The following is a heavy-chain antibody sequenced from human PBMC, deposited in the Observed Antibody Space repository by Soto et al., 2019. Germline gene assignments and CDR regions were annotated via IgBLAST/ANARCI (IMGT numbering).Heavy chain of an antibody. V-gene: IGHV1-8*01. CDR1: GYTFTSYD. CDR3: ARGGVIIGSHYYYYGMDV. D-gene: IGHD2-15*01. J-gene: IGHJ6*02. CDR2: MNPNSGNT. Sequence: ASVKVSCKASGYTFTSYDINWVRQATGQGLEWMGWMNPNSGNTGYAQKFQGRVTMTRNTSISTAYMELSSLRSEDTAVYYCARGGVIIGSHYYYYGMDVWGQGTTVTGSS.